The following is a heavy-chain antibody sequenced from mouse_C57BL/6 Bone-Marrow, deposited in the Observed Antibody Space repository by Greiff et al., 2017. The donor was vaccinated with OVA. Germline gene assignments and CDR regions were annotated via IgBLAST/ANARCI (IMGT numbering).Heavy chain of an antibody. Sequence: LVESGPELVKPGASVKISCKASGYAFSSSWMNWVKQRPGKGLEWIGRIYPGDGDTNYNGKFKGKATLTADKSSSTAYMQLSSLTSEDSAVYFCANEGDYFYYFDYWGQGTTLTVSS. V-gene: IGHV1-82*01. CDR1: GYAFSSSW. D-gene: IGHD1-1*01. J-gene: IGHJ2*01. CDR2: IYPGDGDT. CDR3: ANEGDYFYYFDY.